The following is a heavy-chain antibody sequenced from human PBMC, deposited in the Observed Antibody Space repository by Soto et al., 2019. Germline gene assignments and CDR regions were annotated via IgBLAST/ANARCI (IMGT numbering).Heavy chain of an antibody. Sequence: SVKVSCKASGFTFTSSAVQWVRQARGQRLEWIGWIVVGSGNTNYAQKFQERVTITRDMSTSTAYMELSSLRSEDTAVYYCAARPPYSGYDYPDYFDYWGQGTLVTVSS. CDR1: GFTFTSSA. V-gene: IGHV1-58*01. CDR2: IVVGSGNT. CDR3: AARPPYSGYDYPDYFDY. J-gene: IGHJ4*02. D-gene: IGHD5-12*01.